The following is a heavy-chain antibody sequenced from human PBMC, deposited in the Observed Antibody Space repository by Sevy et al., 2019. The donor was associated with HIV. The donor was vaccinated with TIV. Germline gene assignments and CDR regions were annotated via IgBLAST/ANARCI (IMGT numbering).Heavy chain of an antibody. CDR1: GFTFSNFG. CDR3: ARDLEEWELRYLGY. Sequence: GGSLRLSCAASGFTFSNFGMHWARQVPGGGLEWVAIIWYGGKNAYYADCVKGRFTISRDNSKNTLYLQMNNLRAEDTAVYYCARDLEEWELRYLGYWGQGTLVTVSS. D-gene: IGHD1-26*01. J-gene: IGHJ4*02. CDR2: IWYGGKNA. V-gene: IGHV3-33*01.